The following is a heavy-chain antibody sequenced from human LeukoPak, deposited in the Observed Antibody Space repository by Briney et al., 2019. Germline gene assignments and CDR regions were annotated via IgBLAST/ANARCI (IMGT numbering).Heavy chain of an antibody. J-gene: IGHJ6*03. D-gene: IGHD6-13*01. V-gene: IGHV4-59*01. Sequence: PSETLSLTXTVSGGSISSYYWSWIRQPPGKGLEWIGYIYYSGSTNYNPSLKSRVTISVETSKNQFSLKLSSVTAADTAVYYCARYSRNYYYMDVWGKGTTVTVSS. CDR3: ARYSRNYYYMDV. CDR1: GGSISSYY. CDR2: IYYSGST.